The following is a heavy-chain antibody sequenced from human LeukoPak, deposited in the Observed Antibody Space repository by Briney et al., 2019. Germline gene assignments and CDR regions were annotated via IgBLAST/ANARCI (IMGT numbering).Heavy chain of an antibody. Sequence: ASVKVSCKASGYTFTSYYMHWVRQAPGQGLEWMGIINPSGGSTSYAQKFQGRVTMTRDTSTSTVYMELSSLRSEDTAVYYRARSAADPNFDYWGQGTLVTVSS. CDR3: ARSAADPNFDY. J-gene: IGHJ4*02. CDR2: INPSGGST. V-gene: IGHV1-46*01. CDR1: GYTFTSYY. D-gene: IGHD6-13*01.